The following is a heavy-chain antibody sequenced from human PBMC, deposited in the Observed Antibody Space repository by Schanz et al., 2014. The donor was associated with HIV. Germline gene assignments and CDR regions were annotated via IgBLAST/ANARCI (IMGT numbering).Heavy chain of an antibody. D-gene: IGHD3-9*01. J-gene: IGHJ4*02. CDR2: IDGVGDNT. CDR3: AKADEIRHFDWYHPPFDS. V-gene: IGHV3-23*01. CDR1: GFPFTAYA. Sequence: EVQLLDSGGGLVQPGGSLRLSCATSGFPFTAYAMTWVRQAPGKGLEWVSAIDGVGDNTYYADSVKGRFTISRDNSKNTLYLQMNSLRAEDTAVYYCAKADEIRHFDWYHPPFDSWGQGTLVTVSS.